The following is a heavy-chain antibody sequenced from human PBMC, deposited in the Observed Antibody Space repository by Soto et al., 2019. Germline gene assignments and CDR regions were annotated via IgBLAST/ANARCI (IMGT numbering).Heavy chain of an antibody. CDR1: GRTFLISA. D-gene: IGHD1-26*01. Sequence: QVQLVQSGAEVKTPGSSVRVSCKTAGRTFLISAIAWVRQAPGQGLEWMGGIIPILGTIHIAQNFQGRVNVTADRSTSTAYMDLSSLRSEDTATYFCARGKEWEPPPNHYYFDYWGQGSQVIVSS. V-gene: IGHV1-69*06. CDR2: IIPILGTI. CDR3: ARGKEWEPPPNHYYFDY. J-gene: IGHJ4*02.